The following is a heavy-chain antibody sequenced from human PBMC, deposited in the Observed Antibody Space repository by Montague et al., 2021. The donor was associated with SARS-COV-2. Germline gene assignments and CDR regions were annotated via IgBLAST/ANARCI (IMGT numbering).Heavy chain of an antibody. CDR1: GGSISSHNYY. J-gene: IGHJ3*02. V-gene: IGHV4-39*02. D-gene: IGHD1-26*01. CDR2: IYDSGST. Sequence: SETLSLTCTVSGGSISSHNYYWDWIRQPPGKGLEWIGSIYDSGSTYYNPSLKSRVTISADTSKNHFSLKLNSVTAADTAFYYCARRGRKLLPVATTIGGFDIWGQGTMVTVSS. CDR3: ARRGRKLLPVATTIGGFDI.